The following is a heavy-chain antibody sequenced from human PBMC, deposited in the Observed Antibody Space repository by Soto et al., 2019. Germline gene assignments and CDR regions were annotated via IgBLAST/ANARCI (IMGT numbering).Heavy chain of an antibody. CDR3: VRGLLTVINGGDY. J-gene: IGHJ4*02. CDR2: IDWNGGTI. D-gene: IGHD4-17*01. CDR1: GFTFGDYA. V-gene: IGHV3-9*01. Sequence: LRLSCAASGFTFGDYAMHWVRQPPAKGLEWVSGIDWNGGTIGYADSVQARFTISRDNAKNSLYLQMNSLRAEDTAVYYCVRGLLTVINGGDYWGQGTLVTVSS.